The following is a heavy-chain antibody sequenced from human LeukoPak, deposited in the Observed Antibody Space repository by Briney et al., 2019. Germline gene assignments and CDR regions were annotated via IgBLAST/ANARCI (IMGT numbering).Heavy chain of an antibody. Sequence: GGSLRLSCAASGFTFSSYAMSWVRQAPGKGLDWVSAISGSGGSTYYADSVKGRFTISRDNSKDTLYLQMNSLRADGTAVDYLAKDRASGWPNAFDIWGQGTMVTVSS. D-gene: IGHD6-19*01. CDR2: ISGSGGST. J-gene: IGHJ3*02. CDR3: AKDRASGWPNAFDI. CDR1: GFTFSSYA. V-gene: IGHV3-23*01.